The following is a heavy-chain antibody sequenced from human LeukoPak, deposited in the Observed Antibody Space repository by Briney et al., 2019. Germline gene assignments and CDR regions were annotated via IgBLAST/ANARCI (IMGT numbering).Heavy chain of an antibody. Sequence: GGSLRLSCAASGFTFSSYWMSWVRQSPGKGLEWVANIKPDGSEKYFMDSVKGRFTISRDKAKNALYLEMNSLRAGDTAGYFCARERMYSGSGSTYPYYDYWGQGTLVTVSS. V-gene: IGHV3-7*01. D-gene: IGHD3-10*01. J-gene: IGHJ4*02. CDR1: GFTFSSYW. CDR2: IKPDGSEK. CDR3: ARERMYSGSGSTYPYYDY.